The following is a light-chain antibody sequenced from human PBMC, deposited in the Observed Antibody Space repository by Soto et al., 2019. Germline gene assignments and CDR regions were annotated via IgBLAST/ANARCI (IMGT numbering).Light chain of an antibody. CDR3: QQYTSWT. CDR2: GAS. CDR1: QSVSSN. J-gene: IGKJ1*01. Sequence: EIVMTQSPATLSVSPGERATLSCRASQSVSSNLAWYQQKPGQAPRLLMYGASTRATGIPARFSGSGSGTEFTLTISSLQSEDVAVYYCQQYTSWTFGQGTKVEIK. V-gene: IGKV3-15*01.